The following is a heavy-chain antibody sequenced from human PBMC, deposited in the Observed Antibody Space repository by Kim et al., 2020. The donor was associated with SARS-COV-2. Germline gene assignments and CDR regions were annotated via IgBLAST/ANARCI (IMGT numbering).Heavy chain of an antibody. J-gene: IGHJ5*02. CDR3: ATGLLLWFGESLFDP. D-gene: IGHD3-10*01. Sequence: QKFQGRVTMTEDTSTDTAYMELSSLRSEDTAVYYCATGLLLWFGESLFDPWGQGTLVTVSS. V-gene: IGHV1-24*01.